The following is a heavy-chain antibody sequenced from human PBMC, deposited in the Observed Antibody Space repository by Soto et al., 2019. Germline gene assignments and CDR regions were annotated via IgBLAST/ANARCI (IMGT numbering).Heavy chain of an antibody. J-gene: IGHJ4*02. V-gene: IGHV4-31*03. D-gene: IGHD1-1*01. CDR2: IFYSGTT. CDR3: ARGVLY. Sequence: PSETLSLTCTVSGGSISSGGYFWSWIRQPPGKGLEWIWNIFYSGTTYYNPSLKSRVTISVDTSKNQFSLKLSSVTAADTAVYFCARGVLYWGQGTLVTVSS. CDR1: GGSISSGGYF.